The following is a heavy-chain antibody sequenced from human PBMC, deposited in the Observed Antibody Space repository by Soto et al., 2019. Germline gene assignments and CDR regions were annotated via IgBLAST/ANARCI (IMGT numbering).Heavy chain of an antibody. D-gene: IGHD6-13*01. CDR2: IYYSGST. V-gene: IGHV4-59*01. CDR3: ARAPPAGHDAFDI. CDR1: GGSISSYY. Sequence: QVQLQESGPGLVKPSETLSLTCTVSGGSISSYYWSWIRQPPGKGLEWIGYIYYSGSTNYNPSLKSRVTISVDTSKNQFSLKLSSVTAADTAVYYCARAPPAGHDAFDIWGQGTMVTVSS. J-gene: IGHJ3*02.